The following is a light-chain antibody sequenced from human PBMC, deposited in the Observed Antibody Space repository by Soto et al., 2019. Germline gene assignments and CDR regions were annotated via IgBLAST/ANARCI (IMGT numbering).Light chain of an antibody. CDR1: QDIRGA. CDR3: QQFNIYPIT. Sequence: AIQVTQSPSSLSASVEDRVTITCRASQDIRGALAWYQQKPGKAPKLLIYDVSTVQSGVPSRFSGRGSGTEFTLTIPSLQPEDFATYYCQQFNIYPITFGQGTRLEIK. CDR2: DVS. J-gene: IGKJ5*01. V-gene: IGKV1-13*02.